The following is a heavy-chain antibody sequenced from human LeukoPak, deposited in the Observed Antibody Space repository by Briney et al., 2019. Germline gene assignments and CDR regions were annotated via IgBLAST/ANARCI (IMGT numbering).Heavy chain of an antibody. CDR3: ARSEDYGSGSYQLDY. CDR2: IIPIFGTA. J-gene: IGHJ4*02. D-gene: IGHD3-10*01. CDR1: GGTFSSYA. V-gene: IGHV1-69*06. Sequence: SVKVSCKASGGTFSSYAISWVRQAPGQALEWMGGIIPIFGTADYAQKFEPRVTITAVKSPGPAYMELSSLRSEDTAVYYCARSEDYGSGSYQLDYWGQGTLVTVSS.